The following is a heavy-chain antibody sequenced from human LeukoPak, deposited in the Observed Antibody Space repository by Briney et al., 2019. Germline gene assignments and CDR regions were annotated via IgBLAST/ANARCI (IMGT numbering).Heavy chain of an antibody. CDR2: IKSKTDGGTT. CDR1: GFTFSNAW. V-gene: IGHV3-15*01. D-gene: IGHD6-19*01. J-gene: IGHJ5*02. Sequence: GGSLRLSCAASGFTFSNAWMSWVRQAPGKGLEWVGRIKSKTDGGTTDYAAPVKGRFTISRDDSKNTLYLQMNSLKTEDTAVYYCSRQWLVNWFDPWAREPWSPSPQ. CDR3: SRQWLVNWFDP.